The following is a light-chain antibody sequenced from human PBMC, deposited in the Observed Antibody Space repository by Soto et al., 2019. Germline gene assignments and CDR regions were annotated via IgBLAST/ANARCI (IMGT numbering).Light chain of an antibody. V-gene: IGKV3-15*01. Sequence: EIVMTQSPATRSMSPGERATLSFRASQSVSSNLAWYQQKPGQAPSLLIYGASTRATGIPARFSGSGSGTKFTLTISSLQSEDFAVYYWQQYNNWPPYTVGQGTKLEIK. CDR3: QQYNNWPPYT. CDR2: GAS. CDR1: QSVSSN. J-gene: IGKJ2*01.